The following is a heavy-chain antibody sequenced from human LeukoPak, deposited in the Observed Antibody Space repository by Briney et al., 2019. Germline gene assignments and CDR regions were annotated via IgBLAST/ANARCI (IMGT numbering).Heavy chain of an antibody. CDR3: ARDEGSSYPFDY. J-gene: IGHJ4*02. CDR2: IYYSGST. V-gene: IGHV4-30-4*07. D-gene: IGHD2-2*01. Sequence: GYIYYSGSTYYNPSLKSRVTISVDRSKNQFSLKLSSVTAADTAVYFCARDEGSSYPFDYWGQGTLVTVSS.